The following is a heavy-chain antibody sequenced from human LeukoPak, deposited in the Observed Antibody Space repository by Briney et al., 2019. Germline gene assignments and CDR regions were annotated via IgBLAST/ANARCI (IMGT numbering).Heavy chain of an antibody. CDR3: ARWGDGKMFDY. Sequence: GRSLRLSCAASGFTFNHNGMHWVRQAPGKGLDWVAVIWYDGSNKYYADSVKGRFTISRDNSKNTVSLQMNSLRAEDTAVYYCARWGDGKMFDYWGQGVLVTVSS. CDR1: GFTFNHNG. CDR2: IWYDGSNK. J-gene: IGHJ4*02. V-gene: IGHV3-33*01. D-gene: IGHD3-16*01.